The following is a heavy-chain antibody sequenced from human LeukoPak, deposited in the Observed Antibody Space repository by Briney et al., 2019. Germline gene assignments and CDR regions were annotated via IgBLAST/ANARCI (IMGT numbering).Heavy chain of an antibody. CDR2: IDPSDSET. Sequence: GESLKISCKASGYSFTSYWIGWGRHMPGKGLEWMGIIDPSDSETRYTPSFQGQVTISVDKSLTTAYLQWNSLKASDTAMYYCARQTAMGRSGGYWGQGTLVTVSS. V-gene: IGHV5-51*01. CDR1: GYSFTSYW. D-gene: IGHD5-18*01. J-gene: IGHJ4*02. CDR3: ARQTAMGRSGGY.